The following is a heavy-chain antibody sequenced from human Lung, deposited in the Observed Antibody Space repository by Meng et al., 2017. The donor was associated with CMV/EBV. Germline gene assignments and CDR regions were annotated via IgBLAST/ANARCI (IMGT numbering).Heavy chain of an antibody. CDR3: AKDDGNWYLPY. J-gene: IGHJ4*02. CDR1: GFTFAHYS. V-gene: IGHV3-43*01. CDR2: ISWNGQNT. Sequence: GGSLRLSCAASGFTFAHYSMHWVRQRPGKGLEWVSLISWNGQNTYYADSVKGRFTISRDNSRNSLYVQMNSLRIDDTALYYCAKDDGNWYLPYWGQGTLVTVSS. D-gene: IGHD6-13*01.